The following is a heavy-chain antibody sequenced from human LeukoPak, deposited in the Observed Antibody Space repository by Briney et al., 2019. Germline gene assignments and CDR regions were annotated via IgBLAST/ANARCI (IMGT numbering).Heavy chain of an antibody. CDR2: IYYSGST. CDR1: GGSISSSSYY. D-gene: IGHD6-19*01. J-gene: IGHJ4*02. CDR3: ARGAGGIAVAKTDY. V-gene: IGHV4-39*07. Sequence: PSETLSLTCTVSGGSISSSSYYWGWIRQPPGKGLEWIGSIYYSGSTYYNPSLKSRVTISVDTSKNQFSLKLSSVTAADTAVYYCARGAGGIAVAKTDYWGQGTLVTVSS.